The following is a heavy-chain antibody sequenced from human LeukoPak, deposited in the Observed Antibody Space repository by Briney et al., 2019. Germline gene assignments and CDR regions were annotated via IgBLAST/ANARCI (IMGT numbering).Heavy chain of an antibody. J-gene: IGHJ4*02. D-gene: IGHD5-18*01. Sequence: SETLSLTCSVSGASISSSSSYWGWIRQPPGRGLEWTGNFYYSGKTNYNPSLKSRVTISVDTSKNQFSLKLSSVTAADTAVYYCARLQLRGYGYGPWEGPTWLDYWGQGTLVTVSS. CDR3: ARLQLRGYGYGPWEGPTWLDY. CDR2: FYYSGKT. V-gene: IGHV4-39*07. CDR1: GASISSSSSY.